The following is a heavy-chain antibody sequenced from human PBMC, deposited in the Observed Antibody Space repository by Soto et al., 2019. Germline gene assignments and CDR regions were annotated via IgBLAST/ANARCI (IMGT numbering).Heavy chain of an antibody. D-gene: IGHD5-12*01. CDR3: ARGSGSGGFDWFDP. V-gene: IGHV1-8*01. J-gene: IGHJ5*02. CDR2: MNANSGNA. Sequence: QVQLVQSGAEVKKPGASVKVSCKASGYTFTSHDINWVRQAPGQGLEWMGWMNANSGNAGYAQIFQGRVSMTRDTSINTAYMELSKLRSDDTAVYFCARGSGSGGFDWFDPWGQGTLVTVSS. CDR1: GYTFTSHD.